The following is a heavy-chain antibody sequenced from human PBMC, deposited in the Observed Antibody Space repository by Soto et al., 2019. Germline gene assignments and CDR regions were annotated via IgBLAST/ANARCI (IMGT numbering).Heavy chain of an antibody. CDR2: IIPILGIA. J-gene: IGHJ6*02. V-gene: IGHV1-69*04. CDR3: ARESLSSSGPHYYYYGMDV. D-gene: IGHD6-19*01. CDR1: GGTFSSYT. Sequence: GASVKVSCKASGGTFSSYTISWVRQAPGQGLEWMGRIIPILGIANYAQKFQGRVTITADKSTSTAYMELSSLRSEDTAVYYCARESLSSSGPHYYYYGMDVWGQGTTVTVSS.